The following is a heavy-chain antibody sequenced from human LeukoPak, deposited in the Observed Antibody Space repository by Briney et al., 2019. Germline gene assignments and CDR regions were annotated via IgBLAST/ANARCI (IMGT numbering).Heavy chain of an antibody. CDR3: AKALGGYDFDY. V-gene: IGHV3-23*01. J-gene: IGHJ4*02. CDR2: LSGSGGST. D-gene: IGHD3-16*01. CDR1: GLSFSNSG. Sequence: GGSLRLSCAASGLSFSNSGMNWVRQAPGKGLEWVSSLSGSGGSTYYADSVKGRFTISRDNSKNTLFLHMNSLRAEDTAVYYCAKALGGYDFDYWGQGTLVTVSS.